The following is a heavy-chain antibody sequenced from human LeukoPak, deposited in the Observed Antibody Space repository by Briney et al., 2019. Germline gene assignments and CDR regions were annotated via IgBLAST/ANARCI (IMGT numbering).Heavy chain of an antibody. Sequence: GGSLRLSCAASGFSFSTYSMNWVRQAPGKGLQWVSYISSCSSAIYYTDSVKGRFAITRDDAKNSVYVHMNSLRTEDAAVYFCGTGDPRFDFWGQKILVTVSS. D-gene: IGHD7-27*01. CDR3: GTGDPRFDF. CDR2: ISSCSSAI. J-gene: IGHJ4*02. CDR1: GFSFSTYS. V-gene: IGHV3-48*01.